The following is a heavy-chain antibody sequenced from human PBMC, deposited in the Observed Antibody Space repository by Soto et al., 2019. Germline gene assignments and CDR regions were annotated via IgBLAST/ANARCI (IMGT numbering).Heavy chain of an antibody. J-gene: IGHJ6*04. CDR2: ISAYNGNT. CDR1: GYTFTSYG. Sequence: GASVKVSCKVSGYTFTSYGISWVRQAPGQGLEWMGWISAYNGNTNYAQKLQGRVTMTTDTSTSTAYMELRSLRSDDTAVYYCARDRSCSSTSCYTSILPYYYYGMDVWGKGTTVTVSS. CDR3: ARDRSCSSTSCYTSILPYYYYGMDV. V-gene: IGHV1-18*04. D-gene: IGHD2-2*02.